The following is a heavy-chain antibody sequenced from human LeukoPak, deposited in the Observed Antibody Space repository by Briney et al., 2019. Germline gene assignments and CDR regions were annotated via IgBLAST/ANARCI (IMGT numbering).Heavy chain of an antibody. J-gene: IGHJ4*02. CDR3: ATMTRRGQYYFDN. D-gene: IGHD3-22*01. Sequence: SETLSLTCTVSGVSITTYYWSWVRQPPGKGLEWFGFIYHSGNTSYNPSLKSRVTMSVDTSKSQSSLRLSSVTAADTAVYYCATMTRRGQYYFDNWGQGTLVTVSS. CDR1: GVSITTYY. V-gene: IGHV4-4*09. CDR2: IYHSGNT.